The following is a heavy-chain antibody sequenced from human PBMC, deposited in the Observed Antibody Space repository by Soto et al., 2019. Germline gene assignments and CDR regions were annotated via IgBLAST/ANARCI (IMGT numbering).Heavy chain of an antibody. J-gene: IGHJ4*02. D-gene: IGHD1-26*01. Sequence: PGGSLSLSCAASGFTFSGSAMHWVRQASGKGLEWVGRIRTKADSYATAYAVSVKGRFTISRDDSKNTVYLQMNSLKTEDTAVYYCIRQEYSGTYGPPDYWGQGALVTVSS. V-gene: IGHV3-73*01. CDR1: GFTFSGSA. CDR2: IRTKADSYAT. CDR3: IRQEYSGTYGPPDY.